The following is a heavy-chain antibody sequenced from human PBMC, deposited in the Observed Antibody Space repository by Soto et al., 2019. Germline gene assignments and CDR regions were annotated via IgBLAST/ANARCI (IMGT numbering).Heavy chain of an antibody. CDR3: ARGFGGSGWPRGYYYYGMDV. V-gene: IGHV1-46*01. D-gene: IGHD6-19*01. CDR2: INPSGGST. J-gene: IGHJ6*02. CDR1: GYTFTSYY. Sequence: VQLVQSGAEVKKPGASVKVSCKASGYTFTSYYMHWVRQAPGQGLEWMGIINPSGGSTSYAQKFQGRVTMTRDTSTSTVYMELSSLRSEDTAVYYCARGFGGSGWPRGYYYYGMDVWGQGTTVTVSS.